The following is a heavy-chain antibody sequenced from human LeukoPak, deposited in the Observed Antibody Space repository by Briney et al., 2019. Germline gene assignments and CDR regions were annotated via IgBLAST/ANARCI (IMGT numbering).Heavy chain of an antibody. V-gene: IGHV3-48*02. CDR3: ARGHSSGWSTFDY. CDR1: GFTFSSYS. CDR2: ISSSSSTI. Sequence: GGSLRLSCAASGFTFSSYSMSWVRQAPGKGLEWVSYISSSSSTIYYADSVEGRFSISRDNAKNSLYLQMNGLRDEDTAVYYCARGHSSGWSTFDYWGQGTLVTVSS. D-gene: IGHD6-19*01. J-gene: IGHJ4*02.